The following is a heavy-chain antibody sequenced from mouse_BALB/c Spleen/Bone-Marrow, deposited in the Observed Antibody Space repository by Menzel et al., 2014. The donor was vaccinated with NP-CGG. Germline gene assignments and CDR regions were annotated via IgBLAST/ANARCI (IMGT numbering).Heavy chain of an antibody. J-gene: IGHJ4*01. CDR2: INPGSGGT. D-gene: IGHD1-1*01. Sequence: QVHVKQSGVELVRPGTSVKASCKASGYAFTNYLIEWVKQRPGQGLEWIGVINPGSGGTNYNEKFKGKATLTTDKSSSTLCMHLSSVSSDVCAVYFSAREVVCAAMKYWGQVISDTAS. CDR1: GYAFTNYL. CDR3: AREVVCAAMKY. V-gene: IGHV1-54*01.